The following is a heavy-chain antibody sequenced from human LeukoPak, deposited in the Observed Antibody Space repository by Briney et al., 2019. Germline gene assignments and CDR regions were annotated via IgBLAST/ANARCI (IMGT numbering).Heavy chain of an antibody. D-gene: IGHD6-13*01. CDR2: IYDIGRP. J-gene: IGHJ5*02. CDR3: ARHSGSLAAAGTYHSTKGRSWFDP. V-gene: IGHV4-59*08. CDR1: GGSTSTYA. Sequence: KASDTLYFTCTAPGGSTSTYAWTGFPQPPGKGLGWIGSIYDIGRPYYNPSLKSRVTISLDTSKNQFPLKLSSVTASDTDVYYCARHSGSLAAAGTYHSTKGRSWFDPWGQGTLVTVSS.